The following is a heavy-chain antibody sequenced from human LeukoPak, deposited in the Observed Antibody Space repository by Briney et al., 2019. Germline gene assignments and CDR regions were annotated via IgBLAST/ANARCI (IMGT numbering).Heavy chain of an antibody. D-gene: IGHD3-10*01. CDR1: GGSISSYY. J-gene: IGHJ4*02. V-gene: IGHV4-59*01. Sequence: SETLSLTCTVSGGSISSYYWSWIRQPPGKGLEWIGYIYYSGSTNYNPSLKSRVTMSVDTSKNQFSLKLTSVTAADTAVYYCARDGEWFGLFDYWGQGTLVTVSS. CDR3: ARDGEWFGLFDY. CDR2: IYYSGST.